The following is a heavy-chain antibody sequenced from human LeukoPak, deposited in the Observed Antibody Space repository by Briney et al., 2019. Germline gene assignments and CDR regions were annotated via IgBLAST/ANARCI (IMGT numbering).Heavy chain of an antibody. CDR1: GFTFSNAW. V-gene: IGHV3-72*01. D-gene: IGHD3-10*01. CDR2: TRTKASSYTT. CDR3: TSGVIGSAPCDF. Sequence: GGSLRLSCAASGFTFSNAWMSWVRQAPGKGLEWIGRTRTKASSYTTEYAASVKGRFTVSRDESKNLFFLQMNSLKTEDTAVYYCTSGVIGSAPCDFWGQGTLVTVSS. J-gene: IGHJ4*02.